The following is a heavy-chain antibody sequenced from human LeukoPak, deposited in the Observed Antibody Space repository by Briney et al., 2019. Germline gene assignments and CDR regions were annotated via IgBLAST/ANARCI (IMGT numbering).Heavy chain of an antibody. Sequence: GGSLRLSCTVSGFTVSSNSMSWVRQAPGKGLEWVSYISSSSSTIYYADSVKGRFTISRDNSKNTLYLQMNSLRAEDTAVYYCAKEGELLHPDDYWGQGTLVTVSS. V-gene: IGHV3-48*01. CDR1: GFTVSSNS. D-gene: IGHD1-26*01. J-gene: IGHJ4*02. CDR2: ISSSSSTI. CDR3: AKEGELLHPDDY.